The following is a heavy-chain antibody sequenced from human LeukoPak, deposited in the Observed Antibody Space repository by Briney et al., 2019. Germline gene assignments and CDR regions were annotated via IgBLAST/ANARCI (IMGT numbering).Heavy chain of an antibody. CDR2: FDPEDGET. V-gene: IGHV1-24*01. CDR3: ARDKFPPGYSGYDYANGMDV. J-gene: IGHJ6*02. CDR1: GYTLTELS. Sequence: ASVKVSCKVSGYTLTELSMHWVRQAPGKGLEWMGVFDPEDGETIYAQKFQGRVTMTEDTSTDTAYMELSSLRSEDTAVYYCARDKFPPGYSGYDYANGMDVWGQGTTVTVSS. D-gene: IGHD5-12*01.